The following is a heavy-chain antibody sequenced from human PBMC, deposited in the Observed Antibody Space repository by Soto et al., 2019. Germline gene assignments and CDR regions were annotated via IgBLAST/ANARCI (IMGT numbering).Heavy chain of an antibody. CDR3: ARVRYYYDSSGHNFDY. J-gene: IGHJ4*02. CDR2: IYYSGST. CDR1: GGSVSSGSYY. D-gene: IGHD3-22*01. V-gene: IGHV4-61*01. Sequence: QVQLQESGPGLVKPSETLSLTCTVSGGSVSSGSYYWSWIRQPPGKGLEWIGYIYYSGSTNYNPSLKSRVPISVDTSKNQFSLKLSSVTAADTAVYYCARVRYYYDSSGHNFDYWGQGTLVTVSS.